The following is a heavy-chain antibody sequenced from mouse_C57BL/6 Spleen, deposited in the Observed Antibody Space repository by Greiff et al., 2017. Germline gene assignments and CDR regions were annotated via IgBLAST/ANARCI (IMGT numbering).Heavy chain of an antibody. V-gene: IGHV5-6*01. CDR2: ISSGGSYT. J-gene: IGHJ1*03. CDR1: GFTFSSYA. Sequence: EVQLVESGGDLVKPGGSLKLSCAASGFTFSSYAMSWARQTPDKRLEWVATISSGGSYTYYPDSVKGRFTISRDNAKNTLYLQMSSLKSEDTAMYSCARQISTVVALRYWDFDVWGTGTTVTVSS. CDR3: ARQISTVVALRYWDFDV. D-gene: IGHD1-1*01.